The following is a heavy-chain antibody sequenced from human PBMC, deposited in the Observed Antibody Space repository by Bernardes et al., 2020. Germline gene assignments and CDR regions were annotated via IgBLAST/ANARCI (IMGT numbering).Heavy chain of an antibody. J-gene: IGHJ4*02. V-gene: IGHV3-7*01. CDR1: GFTFSSYW. D-gene: IGHD3-22*01. CDR2: IKQDGSEK. CDR3: ATVRGYYYHYFDY. Sequence: GGSLRLSCAASGFTFSSYWMSWVRQAPGKGLEWVANIKQDGSEKYYVDSMKGRFTISRDNAKNSLYLHMNSLRAEDTAVYYCATVRGYYYHYFDYWGQGTLVTVSS.